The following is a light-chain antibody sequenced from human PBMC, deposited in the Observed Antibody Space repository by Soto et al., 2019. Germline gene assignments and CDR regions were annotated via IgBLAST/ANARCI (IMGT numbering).Light chain of an antibody. CDR2: EVS. Sequence: QSALTQPASVSGSPGQSITISCTGTSSDVGGYNYVSWYQQHPGKAPKLMIYEVSNRPSGVSNRFSGSKSGNTASLTISWLQAEDEADYYCSSYTSSSIDYVFGPGTKLTVL. CDR3: SSYTSSSIDYV. J-gene: IGLJ1*01. V-gene: IGLV2-14*01. CDR1: SSDVGGYNY.